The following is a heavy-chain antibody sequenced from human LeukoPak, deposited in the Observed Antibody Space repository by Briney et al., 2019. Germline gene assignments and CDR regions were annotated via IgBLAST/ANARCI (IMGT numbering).Heavy chain of an antibody. V-gene: IGHV4-59*01. Sequence: SETLSLTCTVSGDSINSFYWSWIRRPPGKGLEWIGYIYYSGSTNYNPSLKSRLTIAVDTSKNRFSLRLNSVTAADTAVYYCARWSLHSSGWYFDSWGQGTLVTVSS. CDR3: ARWSLHSSGWYFDS. J-gene: IGHJ4*02. CDR1: GDSINSFY. D-gene: IGHD3-22*01. CDR2: IYYSGST.